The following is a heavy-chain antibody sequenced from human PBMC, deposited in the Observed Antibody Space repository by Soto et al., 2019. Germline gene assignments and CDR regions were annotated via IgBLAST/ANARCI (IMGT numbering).Heavy chain of an antibody. J-gene: IGHJ4*02. CDR1: EFTFSSYA. CDR3: ARLNYDFWSGYDHFDY. Sequence: SLRLSCAASEFTFSSYAMHWVRQAPGKGLEWVVVISYDGSNKYYADSVKGRFTISRGNSKNTLYLKMYSLRAEDTAVYYCARLNYDFWSGYDHFDYWVQGTLVTVSS. CDR2: ISYDGSNK. D-gene: IGHD3-3*01. V-gene: IGHV3-30-3*01.